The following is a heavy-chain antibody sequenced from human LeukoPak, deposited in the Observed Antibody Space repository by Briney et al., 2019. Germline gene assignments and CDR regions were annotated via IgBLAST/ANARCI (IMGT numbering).Heavy chain of an antibody. Sequence: ASVKVSCKASGYTFTSYGISWVRQAPGQGLEWMGWINPNSGGTHYPQKFQGWVTMTRDTTISTAYMEMSRLTSDDTAVFYCARGGPYYDSSRANDLNYWGQGTLVTVSS. D-gene: IGHD3-22*01. CDR1: GYTFTSYG. V-gene: IGHV1-2*04. J-gene: IGHJ4*02. CDR3: ARGGPYYDSSRANDLNY. CDR2: INPNSGGT.